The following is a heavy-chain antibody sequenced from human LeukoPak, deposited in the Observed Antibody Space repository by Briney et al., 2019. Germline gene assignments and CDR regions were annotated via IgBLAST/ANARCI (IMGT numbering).Heavy chain of an antibody. J-gene: IGHJ4*02. Sequence: PSETLSLTCTVSGGSISSSLYYWGWIRQPPGKGLEWIGSIYYGGSTYYNPSLKSRVTISVDMSKNQFSLNLSSVTAADTAVYSCARDRQSSSWYPTYYFDYWGQGALVTVSS. V-gene: IGHV4-39*07. CDR2: IYYGGST. CDR3: ARDRQSSSWYPTYYFDY. D-gene: IGHD6-13*01. CDR1: GGSISSSLYY.